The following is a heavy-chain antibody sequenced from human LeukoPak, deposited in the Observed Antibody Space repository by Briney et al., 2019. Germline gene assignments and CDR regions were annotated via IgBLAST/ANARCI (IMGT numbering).Heavy chain of an antibody. CDR3: ARDRGGYGYFDY. V-gene: IGHV1-2*02. D-gene: IGHD5-12*01. CDR1: GYTFTDYY. Sequence: ASVKVSCKVSGYTFTDYYLHWVRQAPGQGLEWMGWINPNTGGTNFAQKFQGRVTLTRDTSISTAYIQLSRLRSDDTAVYYCARDRGGYGYFDYWGQGTLVTVSS. CDR2: INPNTGGT. J-gene: IGHJ4*02.